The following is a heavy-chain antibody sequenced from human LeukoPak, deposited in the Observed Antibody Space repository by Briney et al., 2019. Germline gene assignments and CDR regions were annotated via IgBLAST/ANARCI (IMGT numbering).Heavy chain of an antibody. J-gene: IGHJ4*02. D-gene: IGHD2-15*01. Sequence: GGPLRLSCEASGFTFSIYGMSCVRESPGKGLEWLSHITSGGTIYYADSVKGRFTISRDNAKSSLYLQMSSLRDEDTAVYYCARRYCSGGSCGVGPYFDYWGQGTLVTVSS. CDR1: GFTFSIYG. CDR3: ARRYCSGGSCGVGPYFDY. V-gene: IGHV3-48*02. CDR2: ITSGGTI.